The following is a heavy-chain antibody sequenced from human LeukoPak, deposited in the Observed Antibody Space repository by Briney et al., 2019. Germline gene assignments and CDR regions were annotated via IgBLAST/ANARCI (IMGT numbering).Heavy chain of an antibody. Sequence: PSETLSLTCTVSGDSISSGDYYWSWIRQPAGKGLEWIGRISSSGSTNYNPSLKSRVTISVDTSKNQFSLKLSSVTAADTAVYYCARDHGVLTVYAGIDYWGQGTLVTVSS. CDR1: GDSISSGDYY. CDR2: ISSSGST. D-gene: IGHD2-8*01. V-gene: IGHV4-61*02. CDR3: ARDHGVLTVYAGIDY. J-gene: IGHJ4*02.